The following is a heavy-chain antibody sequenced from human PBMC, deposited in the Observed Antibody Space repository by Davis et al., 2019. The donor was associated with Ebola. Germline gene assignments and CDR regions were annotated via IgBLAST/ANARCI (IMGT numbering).Heavy chain of an antibody. CDR3: ARRAVAGTGDY. CDR1: GFTFSSYS. CDR2: ISSSSSYI. V-gene: IGHV3-21*01. Sequence: GSLKISCAASGFTFSSYSMNWVRQAPGKGLEWVSSISSSSSYIYYADSVKGRFTISRDNAKNSLYLQMNSLRAEDTAVYYCARRAVAGTGDYWGQGTLVTVSS. J-gene: IGHJ4*02. D-gene: IGHD6-19*01.